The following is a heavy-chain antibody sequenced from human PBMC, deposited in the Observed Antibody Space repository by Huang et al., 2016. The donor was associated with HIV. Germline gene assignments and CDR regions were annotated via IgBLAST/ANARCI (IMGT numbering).Heavy chain of an antibody. CDR1: GGSFNNFG. D-gene: IGHD3-16*01. Sequence: QVQLVQSGAEVRKPGSSVKVSCRASGGSFNNFGINWVRQAPGQGLEGMGVIMPGFGTRNDPQRFKYRVTITADETTGVVHLEVTSLRSDDTAVYFCAKRGGAWGSPYAFDLWGPGTMVTVSS. CDR3: AKRGGAWGSPYAFDL. J-gene: IGHJ3*01. CDR2: IMPGFGTR. V-gene: IGHV1-69*13.